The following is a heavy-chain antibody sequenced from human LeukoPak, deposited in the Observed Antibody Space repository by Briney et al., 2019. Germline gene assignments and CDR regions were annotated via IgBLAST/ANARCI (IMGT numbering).Heavy chain of an antibody. J-gene: IGHJ4*02. CDR3: ARQRFDYYDSSGYYYGFDY. Sequence: PSETLSLTCTVSGGSISSYYWSWIRQPPGKGLEWIGYIYYSGSTNYNPSLKSRVTISVDTSKNQFSLKLSSVTDADTAVYYCARQRFDYYDSSGYYYGFDYWGQGTLVTVSS. CDR1: GGSISSYY. D-gene: IGHD3-22*01. V-gene: IGHV4-59*01. CDR2: IYYSGST.